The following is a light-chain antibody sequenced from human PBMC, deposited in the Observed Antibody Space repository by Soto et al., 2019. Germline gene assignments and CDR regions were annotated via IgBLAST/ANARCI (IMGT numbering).Light chain of an antibody. CDR1: QSVNIN. Sequence: EIVMTQSPVTLSASPGERVTLSCRASQSVNINLAWYQQRPGQAPRVLIYGASNRASGIPDRFSGSGSWTDFPLTISSLEPDDFALYYCQQYKDWPPLTFGGGTRVEIK. J-gene: IGKJ4*01. V-gene: IGKV3D-15*01. CDR2: GAS. CDR3: QQYKDWPPLT.